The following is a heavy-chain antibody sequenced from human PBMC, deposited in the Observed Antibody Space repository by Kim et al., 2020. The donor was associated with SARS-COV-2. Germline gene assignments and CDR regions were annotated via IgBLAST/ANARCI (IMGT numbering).Heavy chain of an antibody. J-gene: IGHJ5*02. D-gene: IGHD3-10*01. V-gene: IGHV3-48*02. Sequence: GGSLRLSCAASGFTFSSYSMNWVRQAPGKGLEWVSYISSSSSTIYYADSVKGRFTISRDNAKNSLYLQMNSLRDEDTAVYYCARDHSGDVDNVLLWFGATAGNWFDPWGQGTLVTVSS. CDR3: ARDHSGDVDNVLLWFGATAGNWFDP. CDR2: ISSSSSTI. CDR1: GFTFSSYS.